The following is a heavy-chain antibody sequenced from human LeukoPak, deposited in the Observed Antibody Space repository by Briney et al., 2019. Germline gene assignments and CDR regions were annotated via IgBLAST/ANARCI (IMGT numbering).Heavy chain of an antibody. D-gene: IGHD2-15*01. CDR3: AKGWRGSGYYYYGMDV. V-gene: IGHV3-23*01. CDR2: ISGSGGST. J-gene: IGHJ6*02. CDR1: GFTFSDYY. Sequence: GGSLRLSCAASGFTFSDYYMSWVRQAPGKGLEWVSAISGSGGSTYYADSVKGRFTISRDNSKNTLYLQMNSLRAEDTAVYYCAKGWRGSGYYYYGMDVWGQGTTVTVSS.